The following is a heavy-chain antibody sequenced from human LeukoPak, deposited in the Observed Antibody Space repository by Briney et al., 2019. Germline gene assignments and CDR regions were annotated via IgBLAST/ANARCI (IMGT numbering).Heavy chain of an antibody. CDR3: AREGGSYPGSFGY. Sequence: SETLSLTCAVYGGSFSGYYWSWIRQPPGKGLEWIGEINHSGSTNYNPSLKSRVTISVDTSKNQFSLKLSSVTAADTAVYYCAREGGSYPGSFGYWGQGTLVTVSS. V-gene: IGHV4-34*01. J-gene: IGHJ4*02. CDR1: GGSFSGYY. CDR2: INHSGST. D-gene: IGHD1-26*01.